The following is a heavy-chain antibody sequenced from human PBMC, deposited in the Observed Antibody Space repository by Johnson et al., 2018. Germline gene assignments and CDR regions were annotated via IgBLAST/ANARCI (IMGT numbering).Heavy chain of an antibody. Sequence: VQLVESGGGLVQPGGSLRLSCAASGFTFSSYAMSWARQAPGKGLKWVSAISGSGGSTYYADSVKGRSTISRDNSKNTRYVQMNRLRAEDTAVYYGASPRVECQPLYCYYYYGMDVWGQVTTVTVSS. J-gene: IGHJ6*02. D-gene: IGHD2-2*02. V-gene: IGHV3-23*04. CDR3: ASPRVECQPLYCYYYYGMDV. CDR1: GFTFSSYA. CDR2: ISGSGGST.